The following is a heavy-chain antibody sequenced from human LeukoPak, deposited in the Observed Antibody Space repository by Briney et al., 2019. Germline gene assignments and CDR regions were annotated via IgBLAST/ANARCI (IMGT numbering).Heavy chain of an antibody. Sequence: PGGSLRLSCVVSGFTFSESWMSWVRQAPGKGLEWVSAISGSGGSTYYADSVKGRFTISRDNSKNTLYLQMSNLRAEDTAVYFCARGGGLDVWGQGATVTVSS. V-gene: IGHV3-23*01. CDR1: GFTFSESW. CDR3: ARGGGLDV. CDR2: ISGSGGST. D-gene: IGHD3-16*01. J-gene: IGHJ6*02.